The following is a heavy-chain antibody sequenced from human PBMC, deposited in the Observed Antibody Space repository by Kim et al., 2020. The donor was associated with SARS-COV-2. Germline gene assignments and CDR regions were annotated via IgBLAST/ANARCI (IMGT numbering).Heavy chain of an antibody. CDR3: ARVERATLDY. CDR2: IYYSGST. CDR1: GGSISSGGYY. J-gene: IGHJ4*02. V-gene: IGHV4-31*03. Sequence: SETLSLTCTVSGGSISSGGYYWSWIRQHPGKGLEWIGYIYYSGSTYYNPSLKSRVTISVDTSKNQFSLKLSSVTAADTAVYYCARVERATLDYWGQGTLVTVSS.